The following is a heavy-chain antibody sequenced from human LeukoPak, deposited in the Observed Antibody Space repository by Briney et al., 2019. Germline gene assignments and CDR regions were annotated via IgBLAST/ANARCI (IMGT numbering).Heavy chain of an antibody. J-gene: IGHJ4*02. CDR2: IYYSGST. Sequence: SETLSLTCTVSGGSISSSSYYWGWIRQPPGKGLEWIGSIYYSGSTYYNPSLKSRVTISVDTSKNQFSLKLSSVTAADTAVYYCAHSPGYYGSGSSPFDYWGQGTLVTVSS. CDR3: AHSPGYYGSGSSPFDY. V-gene: IGHV4-39*01. D-gene: IGHD3-10*01. CDR1: GGSISSSSYY.